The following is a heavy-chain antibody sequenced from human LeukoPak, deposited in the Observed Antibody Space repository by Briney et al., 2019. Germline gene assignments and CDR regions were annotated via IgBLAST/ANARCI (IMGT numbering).Heavy chain of an antibody. J-gene: IGHJ4*02. CDR3: AKQHTNDFWSGYPFDY. Sequence: PGGSLRLSCAASGFSFSSYWMHWVRQAPGKGLVWVSRINSDGSSTIYADSVKGRFTISRDNSKNTLYLQMNSLRAEDTAVYYCAKQHTNDFWSGYPFDYWGQGTLVTVSS. D-gene: IGHD3-3*01. V-gene: IGHV3-74*01. CDR2: INSDGSST. CDR1: GFSFSSYW.